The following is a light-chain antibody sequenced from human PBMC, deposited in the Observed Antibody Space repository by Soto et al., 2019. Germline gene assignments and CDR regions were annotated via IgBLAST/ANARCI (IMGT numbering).Light chain of an antibody. V-gene: IGLV1-44*01. CDR2: SDN. J-gene: IGLJ1*01. CDR3: SSYTSRSTLDYV. CDR1: SSNIGYNP. Sequence: QSVLTQPPSASGTPGQRVTISCSGSSSNIGYNPANWYLQLPGTAPKLLMYSDNQRPSGVPDRFSGSKSGNTASLTISGLQAEDEADYYCSSYTSRSTLDYVFGSGTKVTVL.